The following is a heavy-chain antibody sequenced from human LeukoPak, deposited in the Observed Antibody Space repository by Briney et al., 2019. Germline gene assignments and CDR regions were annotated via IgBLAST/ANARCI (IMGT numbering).Heavy chain of an antibody. CDR2: ISSSSSTI. Sequence: GGSLRLSCAASGFTFSSYSMNWVRQAPGKGLEWVSYISSSSSTIYYADSVKGRFTISRDNSKNTLYLQMNSLRAEDTAVYYCAKDVDIVVVTASAFDYWGQGTLVTVSS. CDR1: GFTFSSYS. J-gene: IGHJ4*02. CDR3: AKDVDIVVVTASAFDY. D-gene: IGHD2-21*02. V-gene: IGHV3-48*01.